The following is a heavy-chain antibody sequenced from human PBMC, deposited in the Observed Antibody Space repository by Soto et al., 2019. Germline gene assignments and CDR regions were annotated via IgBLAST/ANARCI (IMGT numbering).Heavy chain of an antibody. V-gene: IGHV4-4*02. J-gene: IGHJ4*02. CDR3: ARRFSVTTMRGFFDS. Sequence: QVQLQESGPGLVKPSETLSLACAVSNGSINTSFWWSWVRQSPGKALEWLVEIYHHGSTNYNPSLKSRVTVSIDKSKNQFSLTSYSVTPADTAIYYCARRFSVTTMRGFFDSGGQGSLVTVSS. CDR2: IYHHGST. CDR1: NGSINTSFW. D-gene: IGHD4-17*01.